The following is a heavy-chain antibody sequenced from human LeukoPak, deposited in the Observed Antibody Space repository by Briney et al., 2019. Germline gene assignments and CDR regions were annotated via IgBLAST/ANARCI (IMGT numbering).Heavy chain of an antibody. V-gene: IGHV3-48*03. D-gene: IGHD3-10*02. CDR2: ISSSGSTI. J-gene: IGHJ6*04. CDR3: AELGITMIGGV. Sequence: GGSLRLSCAASEFTFSSYEMNWVRQAPGKGLEWVSYISSSGSTIYYADSVKGRFTISRDNAKNSLYLQMNSLRAEDTAVYYCAELGITMIGGVWGKGTTVTISS. CDR1: EFTFSSYE.